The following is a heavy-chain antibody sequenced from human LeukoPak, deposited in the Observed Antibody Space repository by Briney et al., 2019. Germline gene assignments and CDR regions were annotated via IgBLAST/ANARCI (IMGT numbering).Heavy chain of an antibody. CDR1: GFTSSNYA. Sequence: AESLRLSCAASGFTSSNYAMNWVRQAPRKGLEWFSAISGSGADTYYADSVKGRFTISRDNSKNTLYLQMNSLRAEDTAIYFCAKELRRSPTYYFDYWGQGTLVTVSS. J-gene: IGHJ4*02. D-gene: IGHD2-15*01. CDR2: ISGSGADT. V-gene: IGHV3-23*01. CDR3: AKELRRSPTYYFDY.